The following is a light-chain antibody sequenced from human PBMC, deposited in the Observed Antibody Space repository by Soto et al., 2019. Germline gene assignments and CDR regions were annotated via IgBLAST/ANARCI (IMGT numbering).Light chain of an antibody. CDR1: QSVSSSH. Sequence: EIGWPQSTETVSLCPGERITFSCVASQSVSSSHLPCYHQKRGQAPRLLIYDTSTRATGIPDRFSGRGSGTGFTLTISRLEPEDFAVYHCQQDGACPWALGQGTKVDFK. V-gene: IGKV3D-20*02. CDR2: DTS. J-gene: IGKJ1*01. CDR3: QQDGACPWA.